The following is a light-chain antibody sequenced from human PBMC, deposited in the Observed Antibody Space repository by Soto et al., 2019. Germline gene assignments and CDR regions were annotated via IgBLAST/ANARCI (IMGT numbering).Light chain of an antibody. CDR2: KAS. CDR3: QQDNRFPYT. CDR1: QSISDW. Sequence: DIQMTQSPSTLSASVGDRVTITCRASQSISDWLAWYQQRSGKAPKLLIYKASSLQSGVPPRFSGSGSGTEFTLTISSLQPDDFATYYCQQDNRFPYTVGQGTKLEIK. J-gene: IGKJ2*01. V-gene: IGKV1-5*03.